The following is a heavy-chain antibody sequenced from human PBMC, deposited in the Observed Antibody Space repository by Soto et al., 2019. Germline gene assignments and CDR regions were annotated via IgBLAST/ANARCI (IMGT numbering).Heavy chain of an antibody. CDR1: GFIFRSYA. V-gene: IGHV3-23*01. D-gene: IGHD6-19*01. Sequence: EAQLLESGGGLEQPGGSLRLSCAASGFIFRSYAMSWVRQAPGKGLEWVSAISGSGDSTYYADSVKVRFTISRDNSKNTLYLQMNSLRAEDTALYYCAKNPSVAAGYYDCWGQGTLVTVSS. CDR2: ISGSGDST. J-gene: IGHJ4*02. CDR3: AKNPSVAAGYYDC.